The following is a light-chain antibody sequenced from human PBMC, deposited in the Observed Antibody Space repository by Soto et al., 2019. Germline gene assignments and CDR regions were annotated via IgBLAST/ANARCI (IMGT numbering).Light chain of an antibody. CDR1: SSNIGAGYY. J-gene: IGLJ3*02. CDR2: GNS. Sequence: QSVLTQPPSVSGAPGQRVTISCTGSSSNIGAGYYVNWYQQLPGTAPKLLIYGNSNRPSGVPDRFSGSKSGTSASLDITGIQSEDEADYYCQSYDSSLSALFGGGTKRTVL. CDR3: QSYDSSLSAL. V-gene: IGLV1-40*01.